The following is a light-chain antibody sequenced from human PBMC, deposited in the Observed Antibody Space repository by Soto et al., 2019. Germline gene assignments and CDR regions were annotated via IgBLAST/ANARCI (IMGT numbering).Light chain of an antibody. V-gene: IGKV3-11*01. CDR2: ESS. CDR1: QNVANY. CDR3: QQRNDWQVT. Sequence: EIVLTQSPATLSLSPGERATLSCRASQNVANYLDWYQQKPGQAPRLLIYESSNRATGIAARFSGSGSGTDFTLTISSLEPEDFAVYYCQQRNDWQVTFGQGTRLEIK. J-gene: IGKJ5*01.